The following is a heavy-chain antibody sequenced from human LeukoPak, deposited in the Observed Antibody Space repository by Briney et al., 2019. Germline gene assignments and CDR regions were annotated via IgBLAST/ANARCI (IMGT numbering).Heavy chain of an antibody. V-gene: IGHV4-59*01. J-gene: IGHJ6*03. CDR3: ARETVTPGSYYYYYMDV. CDR1: GGSISSYY. CDR2: IYYSGST. D-gene: IGHD4-11*01. Sequence: SETLSLTCTVSGGSISSYYWSWIRQPPGKGLEWIGDIYYSGSTNYNPSLKRRVTISVDTSKNQFSLKLSSVTAADTAVYYCARETVTPGSYYYYYMDVWGKGTTVTVSS.